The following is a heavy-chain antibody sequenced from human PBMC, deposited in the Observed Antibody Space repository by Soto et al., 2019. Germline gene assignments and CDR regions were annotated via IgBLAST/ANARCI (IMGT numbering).Heavy chain of an antibody. Sequence: QEQLVESGGGLVKPGGSLTLSCAASGFTFTDHYMTWVRQAPGKGLEWVSYISGSGGTMYYADSVEGRFTIFRDNAENALYPQMNRLRAEDTAVYYCARVGGYSYGDVHYGMDVWGQGTTVSVSS. CDR2: ISGSGGTM. CDR3: ARVGGYSYGDVHYGMDV. J-gene: IGHJ6*02. CDR1: GFTFTDHY. D-gene: IGHD5-18*01. V-gene: IGHV3-11*01.